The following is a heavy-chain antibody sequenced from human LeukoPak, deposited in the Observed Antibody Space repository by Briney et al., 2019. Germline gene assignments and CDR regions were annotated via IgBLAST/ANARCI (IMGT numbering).Heavy chain of an antibody. Sequence: GGSLRLSCAASGFTFSSYSMNWVRQAPGKGLEWVSSISSSSSYIYYADSVKGRFTISRDNAKNSLYLQMNSLRAEDTAVYYCARDLQYCGGDCYFYYYYYMDVWGKGTTVTVSS. CDR3: ARDLQYCGGDCYFYYYYYMDV. CDR2: ISSSSSYI. CDR1: GFTFSSYS. J-gene: IGHJ6*03. V-gene: IGHV3-21*01. D-gene: IGHD2-21*02.